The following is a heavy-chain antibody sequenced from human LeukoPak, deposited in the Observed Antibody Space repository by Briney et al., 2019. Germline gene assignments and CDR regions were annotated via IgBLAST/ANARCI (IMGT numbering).Heavy chain of an antibody. D-gene: IGHD3-22*01. CDR2: ISGSGGGT. Sequence: GGSLRLSCAVSGITLSNYGMTWVRQAPGKGLDWVAGISGSGGGTNYADSVKGRFTISRDNSKNTLYLQMNSLRAEDTAVYFCAKRGVVIRVILVGFHKEAYYFDSWGQGALVTVSS. J-gene: IGHJ4*02. CDR3: AKRGVVIRVILVGFHKEAYYFDS. CDR1: GITLSNYG. V-gene: IGHV3-23*01.